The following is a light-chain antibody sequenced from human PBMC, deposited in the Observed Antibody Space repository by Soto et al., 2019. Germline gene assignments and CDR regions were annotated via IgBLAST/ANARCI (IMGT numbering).Light chain of an antibody. V-gene: IGKV3-20*01. CDR2: GAS. J-gene: IGKJ4*01. CDR3: HQYDSSPLT. Sequence: EMGLTQSPGTLSLSPGERATLSCRASQSVSSSYLAWYQQKPGQAPRLLIYGASSRATGIPDRFSGSGSGTDFTLTISRLEPEDFAVYYCHQYDSSPLTFGGGTKVEIK. CDR1: QSVSSSY.